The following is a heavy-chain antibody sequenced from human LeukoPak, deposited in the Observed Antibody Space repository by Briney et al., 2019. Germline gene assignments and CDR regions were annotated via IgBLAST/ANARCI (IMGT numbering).Heavy chain of an antibody. J-gene: IGHJ4*02. V-gene: IGHV4-39*01. CDR3: ARRPDSTMDFDY. D-gene: IGHD2-2*01. CDR1: GGSISSSKYY. Sequence: SETLSLTCTVSGGSISSSKYYWGWIRQPPGKGLQWIGSIYYSGSNYYNPSLKSRVTISVDTSKNQFSLKVSSVTAADTAVYYCARRPDSTMDFDYWGQGTLVTVSS. CDR2: IYYSGSN.